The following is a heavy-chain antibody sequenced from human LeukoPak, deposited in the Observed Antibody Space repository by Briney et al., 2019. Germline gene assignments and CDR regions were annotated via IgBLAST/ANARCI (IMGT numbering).Heavy chain of an antibody. Sequence: SETLSLTCTVSGASISSTNNFWGWIRQTPGKGLEWIATIYYSVSTYYNPSLKSRLSISVDTSKNQFSLKLSSVTAADTALYYCARGRNAMVRGAIGAETRYYYSYYMDVWGKGTTVTVSS. CDR2: IYYSVST. J-gene: IGHJ6*03. CDR1: GASISSTNNF. V-gene: IGHV4-39*07. CDR3: ARGRNAMVRGAIGAETRYYYSYYMDV. D-gene: IGHD3-10*01.